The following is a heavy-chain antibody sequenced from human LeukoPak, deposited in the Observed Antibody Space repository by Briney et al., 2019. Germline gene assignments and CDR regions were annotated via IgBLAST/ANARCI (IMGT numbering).Heavy chain of an antibody. D-gene: IGHD3-9*01. CDR2: ISYSGGST. Sequence: PGGSLRLSCAASGFTFSTYAMSWVRQAPGKGLEWVSAISYSGGSTYDADSVKGRFTISRDNSKNTLYLQMNSLRAEDTAIYYCAKQGRDWLRDYYYYMDVWGKGTTVIISS. V-gene: IGHV3-23*01. J-gene: IGHJ6*03. CDR3: AKQGRDWLRDYYYYMDV. CDR1: GFTFSTYA.